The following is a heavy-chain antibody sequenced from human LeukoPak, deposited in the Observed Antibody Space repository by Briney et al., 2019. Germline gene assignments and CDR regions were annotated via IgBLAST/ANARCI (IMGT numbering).Heavy chain of an antibody. J-gene: IGHJ6*03. V-gene: IGHV4-34*01. CDR3: ARGRNWQTFYHFCMDV. D-gene: IGHD1-14*01. CDR2: INHSADP. CDR1: GGSFSGYY. Sequence: SETLSLTCDVSGGSFSGYYWTWIRQPPGKGLEWMGEINHSADPNYNPSLKTRVSISIDTPKNQISLKMRSVTAADTAVYYCARGRNWQTFYHFCMDVWGNGTTVTVSS.